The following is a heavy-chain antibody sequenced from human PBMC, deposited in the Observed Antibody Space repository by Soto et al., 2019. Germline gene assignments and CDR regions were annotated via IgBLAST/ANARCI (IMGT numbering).Heavy chain of an antibody. D-gene: IGHD3-10*01. V-gene: IGHV4-34*01. Sequence: PSETLSLTCAVYGGSFSGYYWRWIRQPPGKGLEWIGEINHSGSINYNPSLKSRVTASVDTSKNQFSLRLNSVTAADTAVYYCARGGPGYYGSGSYYPRWGQGTLVTVSS. CDR3: ARGGPGYYGSGSYYPR. J-gene: IGHJ4*02. CDR2: INHSGSI. CDR1: GGSFSGYY.